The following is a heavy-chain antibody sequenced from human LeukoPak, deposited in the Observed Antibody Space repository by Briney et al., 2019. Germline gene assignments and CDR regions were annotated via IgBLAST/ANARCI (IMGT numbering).Heavy chain of an antibody. J-gene: IGHJ4*02. CDR3: AKDIAGFVAVVAARLDY. D-gene: IGHD2-15*01. Sequence: GDVRLSCEDSGVAFRSNSRSWVRHAPEKGLEWVSAISGSGGSTYYADSVKGRFTISRDNSKNTLYLQMNSLRAEDTAVYYCAKDIAGFVAVVAARLDYWGQGTLVTVSS. CDR1: GVAFRSNS. CDR2: ISGSGGST. V-gene: IGHV3-23*01.